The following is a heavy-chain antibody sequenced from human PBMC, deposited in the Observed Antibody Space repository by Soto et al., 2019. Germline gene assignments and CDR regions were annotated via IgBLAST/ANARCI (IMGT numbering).Heavy chain of an antibody. CDR1: GGTFSSYA. Sequence: QGQLVQSGAEVKKPGSSVKVSCKASGGTFSSYAISWVRQAPGQGREWMGGIIPIFGTANYAQKFQGRVTITADESASTAHMELSSLRSEDTAVYYCARDGTSGEPHYFDYWGQGTLVTVSS. V-gene: IGHV1-69*01. J-gene: IGHJ4*02. CDR3: ARDGTSGEPHYFDY. CDR2: IIPIFGTA. D-gene: IGHD3-16*01.